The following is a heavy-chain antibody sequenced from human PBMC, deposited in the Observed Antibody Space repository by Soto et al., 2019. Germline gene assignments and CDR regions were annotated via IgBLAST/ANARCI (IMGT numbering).Heavy chain of an antibody. CDR3: AKNQGVELVPLATVDWFDP. Sequence: LRLSCAASGFIFENFGMSWVRQAPGKGLEWISSISGSGFKKYYADSVKGRFTISRDDSKSTVYLELNNLSAEDTAVYHCAKNQGVELVPLATVDWFDPWGQGSVVTVSS. CDR2: ISGSGFKK. D-gene: IGHD1-26*01. J-gene: IGHJ5*02. CDR1: GFIFENFG. V-gene: IGHV3-23*01.